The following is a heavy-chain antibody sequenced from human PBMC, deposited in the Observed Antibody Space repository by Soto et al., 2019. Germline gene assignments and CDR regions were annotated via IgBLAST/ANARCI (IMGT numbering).Heavy chain of an antibody. J-gene: IGHJ4*02. CDR3: ARAGTMIRGVNY. D-gene: IGHD3-10*01. V-gene: IGHV3-21*01. Sequence: EVQLVESGGGLVKPGGSLRLSCAASGFIFSSYTMIWVRQAPGKGLEWVSSISSRSSDIHYADSVKGRFTVSRDNGKKSLYLQMNSLRAEDTAVYYCARAGTMIRGVNYWGQGTLVTVSS. CDR1: GFIFSSYT. CDR2: ISSRSSDI.